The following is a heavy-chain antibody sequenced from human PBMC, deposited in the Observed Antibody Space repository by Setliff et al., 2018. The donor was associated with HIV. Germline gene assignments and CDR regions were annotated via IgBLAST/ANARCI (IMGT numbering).Heavy chain of an antibody. CDR2: INPSGGST. CDR1: GYTFTSYY. Sequence: GASVKVSCKASGYTFTSYYMHWVRQAPGQGLEWMGIINPSGGSTSYAQKFQGRVTMTRDTSTSTVYMELSSLRSEDTAVYYCARSILTGYYTFGADYWGQGTLVTVSS. D-gene: IGHD3-9*01. V-gene: IGHV1-46*01. J-gene: IGHJ4*02. CDR3: ARSILTGYYTFGADY.